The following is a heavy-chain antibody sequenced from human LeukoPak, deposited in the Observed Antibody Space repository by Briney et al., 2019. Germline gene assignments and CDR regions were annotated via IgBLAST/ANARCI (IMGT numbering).Heavy chain of an antibody. V-gene: IGHV3-23*01. J-gene: IGHJ4*02. CDR3: AKAADVLLWFGEPGGYYFDY. CDR2: ISGSGGST. Sequence: PGGPLRLSCAASGFTFSSYAMSWVRQAPGEGLEWVSAISGSGGSTYYADSVKGRFTISRDNSKNTLYLQMNSLRAEDTAVYYCAKAADVLLWFGEPGGYYFDYWGQGTLVTVSS. CDR1: GFTFSSYA. D-gene: IGHD3-10*01.